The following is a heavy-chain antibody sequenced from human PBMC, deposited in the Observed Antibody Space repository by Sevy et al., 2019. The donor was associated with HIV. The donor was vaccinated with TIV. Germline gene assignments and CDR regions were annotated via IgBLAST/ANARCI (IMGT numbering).Heavy chain of an antibody. CDR2: ISYDGSNK. CDR3: ALERLSSNVAEYFQN. V-gene: IGHV3-30-3*01. J-gene: IGHJ1*01. Sequence: GGCLRLSCAASGFTFSDYSMHWVRQAPGKGLEWVATISYDGSNKHYADSVKVRFTLSRDNSKNSLFLQMNSLRAEDTAVYYCALERLSSNVAEYFQNWGQGTLVTVSS. CDR1: GFTFSDYS. D-gene: IGHD1-1*01.